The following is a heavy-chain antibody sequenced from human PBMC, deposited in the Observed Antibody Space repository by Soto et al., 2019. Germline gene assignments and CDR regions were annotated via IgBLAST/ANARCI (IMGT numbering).Heavy chain of an antibody. D-gene: IGHD3-3*01. CDR2: IYYSGST. Sequence: SETLSLTCTVSGGSISSYYWSWIRQPPGKGLEWIGYIYYSGSTNYNPSLKSRVTISVDTSKNQFSLKLSSVTAADTAVYYCARHRDYDFWSGYYPDYYYYMDVWGKGTTVTVSS. J-gene: IGHJ6*03. V-gene: IGHV4-59*08. CDR3: ARHRDYDFWSGYYPDYYYYMDV. CDR1: GGSISSYY.